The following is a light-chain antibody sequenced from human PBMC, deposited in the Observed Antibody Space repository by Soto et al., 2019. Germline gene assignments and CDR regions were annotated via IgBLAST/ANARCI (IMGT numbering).Light chain of an antibody. Sequence: QSVLTQPASVSGSPGQSSTISCTGTSSDVGGYNYVSWYQQHPGKAPKFMIYDVSKRPSGVSNRFSGSKSGNTASLTISGLQAEDEADYYCSSYTTSNTRQIVFGTGTKVTVL. J-gene: IGLJ1*01. CDR3: SSYTTSNTRQIV. V-gene: IGLV2-14*01. CDR1: SSDVGGYNY. CDR2: DVS.